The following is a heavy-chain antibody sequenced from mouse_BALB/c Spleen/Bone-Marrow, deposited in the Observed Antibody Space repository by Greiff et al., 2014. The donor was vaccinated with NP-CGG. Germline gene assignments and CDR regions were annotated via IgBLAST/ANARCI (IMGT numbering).Heavy chain of an antibody. J-gene: IGHJ4*01. CDR2: INPGSGGT. CDR1: GYAFTNYL. V-gene: IGHV1-54*01. D-gene: IGHD2-4*01. Sequence: QVQLQQSGAELVRPGTSVKVSCKASGYAFTNYLIEWVKQRPGQGLEWIGVINPGSGGTNYNEKFKGKATLTADKSSSTAYMQLSSPTSDDSAVCFCARDGDYDEGYAMDYWGQGTSVTVSS. CDR3: ARDGDYDEGYAMDY.